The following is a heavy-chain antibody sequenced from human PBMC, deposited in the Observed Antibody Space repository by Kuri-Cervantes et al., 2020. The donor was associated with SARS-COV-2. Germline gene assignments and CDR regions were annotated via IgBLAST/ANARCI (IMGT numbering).Heavy chain of an antibody. D-gene: IGHD3-22*01. CDR3: ASSPARYYYDSSGYLGY. J-gene: IGHJ4*02. CDR2: IYYSGST. CDR1: GGSISSSSYY. Sequence: SETLSLTCTVSGGSISSSSYYWGWIRQPPGKGLEWIGSIYYSGSTYYNPSLKSRVTISVDTSKNQFSLKLSSVTAADTAVYYCASSPARYYYDSSGYLGYWGQGTRVTRFS. V-gene: IGHV4-39*01.